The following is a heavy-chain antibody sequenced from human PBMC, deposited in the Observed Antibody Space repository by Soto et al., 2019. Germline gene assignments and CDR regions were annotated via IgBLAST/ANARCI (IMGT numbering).Heavy chain of an antibody. CDR2: ISTYNGNT. D-gene: IGHD4-17*01. CDR3: ARTTVTASYYYMDV. J-gene: IGHJ6*03. V-gene: IGHV1-18*01. Sequence: ASVKVSCKAAGYTFTNYGCTWVRQAPGQGLEWLGWISTYNGNTKYAQKVQGRLTMTTDTSTSTANMELTSLRSDDTALYYCARTTVTASYYYMDVWGKGSTVTVSS. CDR1: GYTFTNYG.